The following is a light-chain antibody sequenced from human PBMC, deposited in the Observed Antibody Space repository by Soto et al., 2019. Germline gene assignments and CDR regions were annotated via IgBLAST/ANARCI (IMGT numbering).Light chain of an antibody. Sequence: IQLTQSPSSLSASVGDRVTITCRASQGISSHLAWYQQKPGKAPKLLIYAASTLQTGVPSRFSGGGSGTDFTLTIASLQSEDFAVYYCQQYDNWPRTFGQGTKVDIK. V-gene: IGKV1-9*01. CDR3: QQYDNWPRT. CDR2: AAS. CDR1: QGISSH. J-gene: IGKJ1*01.